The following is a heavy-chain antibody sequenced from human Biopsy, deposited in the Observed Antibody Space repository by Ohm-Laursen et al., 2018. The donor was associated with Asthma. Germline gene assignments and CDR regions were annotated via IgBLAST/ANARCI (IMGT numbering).Heavy chain of an antibody. V-gene: IGHV4-39*01. D-gene: IGHD7-27*01. CDR2: ISYTGSA. CDR3: ARHWDWGSFFDY. J-gene: IGHJ4*02. CDR1: GGSMSSSSYY. Sequence: SETLSLTCTVSGGSMSSSSYYWGRIRQPPGKGLEWMGSISYTGSAYHNPSLKSRVTISVDTSMNHFSLKLSSVTAADTAVYYCARHWDWGSFFDYWGQGTPVTVSS.